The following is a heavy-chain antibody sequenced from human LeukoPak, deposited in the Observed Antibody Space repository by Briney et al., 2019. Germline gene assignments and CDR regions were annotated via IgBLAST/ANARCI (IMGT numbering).Heavy chain of an antibody. CDR3: ARGYLRFLEWLSTYYYYGMDV. Sequence: PGGSLRLSCAASGFTFSSYGMHWVRQAPGKGLEWVAVIWYDGSNKYYADSVKGRFTISRDNPKNTLYLQMNSLRAEDTAVYYCARGYLRFLEWLSTYYYYGMDVWGQGTTVTVSS. J-gene: IGHJ6*02. V-gene: IGHV3-33*01. CDR1: GFTFSSYG. CDR2: IWYDGSNK. D-gene: IGHD3-3*01.